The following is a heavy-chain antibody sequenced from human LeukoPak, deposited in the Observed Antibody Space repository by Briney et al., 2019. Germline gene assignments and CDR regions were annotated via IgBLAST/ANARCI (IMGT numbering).Heavy chain of an antibody. CDR2: ISSSGSTI. CDR1: GFTFSDYY. D-gene: IGHD2-2*01. CDR3: ARDDIVVVLARQYYYYGMDV. V-gene: IGHV3-11*01. Sequence: GGSLRLSCAASGFTFSDYYMSWIRQAPGKGLEWVSYISSSGSTIYYADSVKGRFTISRDNAKNSLYLQMNSLRAEDTAVYYCARDDIVVVLARQYYYYGMDVWGQGTTVTVSS. J-gene: IGHJ6*02.